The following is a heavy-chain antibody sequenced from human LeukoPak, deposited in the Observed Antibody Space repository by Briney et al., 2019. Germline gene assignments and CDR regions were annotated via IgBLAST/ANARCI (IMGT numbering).Heavy chain of an antibody. J-gene: IGHJ3*02. CDR3: ARVDGDSGGAFDI. CDR1: GFSFRSYS. CDR2: ISSSSSSI. V-gene: IGHV3-48*04. Sequence: GGSLRLSCAASGFSFRSYSMNWVRQAPGKGLEWISYISSSSSSIYYADSVKGRFTISRDNAKNSLYLQMNSLRAEDTAVYYCARVDGDSGGAFDIWGQGTMVTVSS. D-gene: IGHD1-26*01.